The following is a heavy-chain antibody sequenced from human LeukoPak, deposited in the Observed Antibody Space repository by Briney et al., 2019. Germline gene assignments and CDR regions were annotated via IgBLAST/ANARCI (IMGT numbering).Heavy chain of an antibody. CDR2: TYSSGST. V-gene: IGHV4-4*07. J-gene: IGHJ4*02. D-gene: IGHD3-22*01. CDR1: GASITSYY. CDR3: ARGSSGYYYG. Sequence: PSETLSLTCTVSGASITSYYWTWIRQPAGKGLEWIGRTYSSGSTNYNPSLKSRVTMSIGTSKNQVSLRLNSVTAADTAVYYCARGSSGYYYGWGQGTLVTVSS.